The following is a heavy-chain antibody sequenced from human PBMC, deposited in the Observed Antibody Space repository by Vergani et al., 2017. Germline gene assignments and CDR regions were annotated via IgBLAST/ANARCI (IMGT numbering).Heavy chain of an antibody. V-gene: IGHV3-21*06. D-gene: IGHD2-8*01. CDR1: GFTFSDFS. J-gene: IGHJ6*02. Sequence: VQLVESGGGLVKPGGSLGLSCAAFGFTFSDFSMSWVRQAPGKGLEWVAFIGSSGPYINYADSVKGRFIISRDNTNNSLFLQLRSLRAEDAAVYYCARDCTSGGCPDNYGMDGWGQGATVTVSS. CDR3: ARDCTSGGCPDNYGMDG. CDR2: IGSSGPYI.